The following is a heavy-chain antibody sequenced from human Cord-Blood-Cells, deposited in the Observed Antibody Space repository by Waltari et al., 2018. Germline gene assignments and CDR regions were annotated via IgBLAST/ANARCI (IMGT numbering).Heavy chain of an antibody. Sequence: QVQLQQWGAGLLKPSETLSLTCAVYGGSFSGYYWSWISQPPGKGPEWIGEINHSGSTNYNPSLKSRVTISVDTSKNQFSLKLSSVTAADTAVYYCAREGGRNYYDSSGYYYYYGMDVWGQGTTVTVSS. CDR1: GGSFSGYY. CDR3: AREGGRNYYDSSGYYYYYGMDV. J-gene: IGHJ6*02. CDR2: INHSGST. V-gene: IGHV4-34*01. D-gene: IGHD3-22*01.